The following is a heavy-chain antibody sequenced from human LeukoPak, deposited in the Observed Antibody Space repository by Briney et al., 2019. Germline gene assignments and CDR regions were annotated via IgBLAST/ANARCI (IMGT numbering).Heavy chain of an antibody. Sequence: GESLKISCKGSGYTFSNYWIGWVRQMPGKGLEWMGIIYPGGSHTRYSPSFQGQVTVSADKSISTAYLQWSGLKASDTAMYYCARGEYCGGDCFSSTLFDYWGQGTLVTVSS. CDR3: ARGEYCGGDCFSSTLFDY. CDR2: IYPGGSHT. CDR1: GYTFSNYW. J-gene: IGHJ4*02. V-gene: IGHV5-51*01. D-gene: IGHD2-21*01.